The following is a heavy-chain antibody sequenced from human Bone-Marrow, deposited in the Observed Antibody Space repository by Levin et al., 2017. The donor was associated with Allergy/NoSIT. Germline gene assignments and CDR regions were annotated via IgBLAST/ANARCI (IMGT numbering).Heavy chain of an antibody. CDR3: ARDRDPSRNNPSRNYDYGLDG. Sequence: PGGSLRLSCAASGFTFRNYGMHWVRQAPGKELEWVAVISYDGSHKYYADSVKGRFTISRDNWKNTLYLEMDSLRAEDTTIYYCARDRDPSRNNPSRNYDYGLDGWGQGTTVTVSS. CDR2: ISYDGSHK. J-gene: IGHJ6*02. CDR1: GFTFRNYG. D-gene: IGHD5/OR15-5a*01. V-gene: IGHV3-30*04.